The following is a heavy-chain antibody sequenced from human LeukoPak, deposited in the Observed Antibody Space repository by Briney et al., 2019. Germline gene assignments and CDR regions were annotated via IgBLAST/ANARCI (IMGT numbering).Heavy chain of an antibody. J-gene: IGHJ4*02. CDR1: GFTFSSFS. Sequence: PGGSLRLSCAASGFTFSSFSMTWVRQAPGKGLEWVSSIIVSGTTYYAVSVKGRFTISRDSFRGTLFLQMDSLRVEDTVVYFCAKGSVGNADFASWGQGALVTVSS. CDR3: AKGSVGNADFAS. CDR2: IIVSGTT. V-gene: IGHV3-23*01. D-gene: IGHD6-25*01.